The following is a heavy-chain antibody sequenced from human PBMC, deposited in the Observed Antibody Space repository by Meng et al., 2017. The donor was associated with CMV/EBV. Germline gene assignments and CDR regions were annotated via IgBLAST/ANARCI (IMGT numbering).Heavy chain of an antibody. V-gene: IGHV3-48*04. J-gene: IGHJ4*02. CDR1: GFTFSSYS. CDR3: ARLPSSKRITMIVVDY. D-gene: IGHD3-22*01. CDR2: ISSSSSTI. Sequence: GESLKISCATSGFTFSSYSMNWVCQAPGKGLEWVSYISSSSSTIYYADSVKGRFTISRDNAKNSLYLQMNSLRAEDTAVYYCARLPSSKRITMIVVDYWGQGTLVTVSS.